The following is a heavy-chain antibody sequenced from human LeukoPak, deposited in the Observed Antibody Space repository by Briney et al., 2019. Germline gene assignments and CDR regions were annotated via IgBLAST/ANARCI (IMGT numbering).Heavy chain of an antibody. CDR1: GYTFTSYY. J-gene: IGHJ3*02. Sequence: ASVKVSCKASGYTFTSYYMHWVRQAPGQGLEWMGIINPSGGSTSYAQKFQGRVTMTRDTSTSTVYMELSSLRSEDTAVYYCASSRWGYYSSTSCPDAFDIWGQGTMVTVSS. CDR2: INPSGGST. D-gene: IGHD2-2*01. V-gene: IGHV1-46*01. CDR3: ASSRWGYYSSTSCPDAFDI.